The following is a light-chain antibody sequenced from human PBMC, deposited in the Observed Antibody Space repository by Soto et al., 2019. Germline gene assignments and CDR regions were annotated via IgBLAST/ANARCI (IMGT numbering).Light chain of an antibody. Sequence: SSELTQPPSVSVAPGQTAKMTCGGNNIGSKSVHWYQQKPGQAPVMVVYDDGDRPSGIPERFSGSNSGNTATLTVSRVEAGDEADYYCQVWDRSSAIFGGGTTLTVL. CDR1: NIGSKS. CDR2: DDG. CDR3: QVWDRSSAI. V-gene: IGLV3-21*02. J-gene: IGLJ2*01.